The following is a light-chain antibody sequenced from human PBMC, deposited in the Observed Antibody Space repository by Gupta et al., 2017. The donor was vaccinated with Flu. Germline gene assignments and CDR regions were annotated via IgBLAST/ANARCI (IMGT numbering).Light chain of an antibody. J-gene: IGKJ3*01. CDR1: QSIGKY. CDR2: FAS. CDR3: QQTYTAPFA. Sequence: DVQLTQSPSSLSASVGDRVTITCRASQSIGKYLNWYQHRPGQAPKLLIYFASNLQSGVPSGFSGSGSGTGFTLTISSLQPEDLATYFCQQTYTAPFAFGPGTNVDL. V-gene: IGKV1-39*01.